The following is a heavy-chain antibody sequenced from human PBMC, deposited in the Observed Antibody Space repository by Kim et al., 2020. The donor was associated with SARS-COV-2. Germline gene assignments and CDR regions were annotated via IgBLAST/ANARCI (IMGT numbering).Heavy chain of an antibody. D-gene: IGHD2-8*02. CDR3: ASPYRTDTNMPRNWYFAL. V-gene: IGHV3-23*01. Sequence: GGSLRLSCAASGFTFSSYAMGWVRQGPGKGLEWVSAISAAGSETSYADSVRGRFTISRDNSRNTLYLQLNSLGAEDTAVYYCASPYRTDTNMPRNWYFAL. CDR1: GFTFSSYA. J-gene: IGHJ2*01. CDR2: ISAAGSET.